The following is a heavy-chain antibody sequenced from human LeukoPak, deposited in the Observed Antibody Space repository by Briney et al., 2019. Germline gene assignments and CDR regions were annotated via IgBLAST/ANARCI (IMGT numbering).Heavy chain of an antibody. D-gene: IGHD3-16*01. CDR3: ARRIGYYDYVWGEYYFDY. Sequence: SVKVSCKASGGTFSSYAISWVRQAPGQGLEWMGGIIPIFGTANYAQKFQGRVTITTDKSTSTAYMELSSLRSEDTAVYYCARRIGYYDYVWGEYYFDYWGQGTLVTVSS. CDR1: GGTFSSYA. V-gene: IGHV1-69*05. J-gene: IGHJ4*02. CDR2: IIPIFGTA.